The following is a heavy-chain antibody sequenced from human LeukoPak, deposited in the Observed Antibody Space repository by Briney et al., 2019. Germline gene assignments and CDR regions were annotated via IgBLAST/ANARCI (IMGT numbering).Heavy chain of an antibody. V-gene: IGHV4-61*02. CDR2: IYTTGSA. D-gene: IGHD6-13*01. CDR1: GGSISSDSYY. CDR3: ARDDLGVTAAGTL. J-gene: IGHJ2*01. Sequence: PSETLSLTCTVSGGSISSDSYYWSWIRQPAGKGLEWIGRIYTTGSANYNPSLKSRVTISIDTSKNQFSLKLSSVTAADTAVYYCARDDLGVTAAGTLWDRGTLVTVSS.